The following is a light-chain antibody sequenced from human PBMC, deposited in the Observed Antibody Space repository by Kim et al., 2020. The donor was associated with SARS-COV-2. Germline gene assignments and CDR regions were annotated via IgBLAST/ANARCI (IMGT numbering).Light chain of an antibody. Sequence: LSTGKSATLSCRARESVSSSYFAWYEQKPGQSPRLLICGASSRATGIPDGFSGSGSGTHFTLTISRLEPGDFAVYYCQQYGISMYTFGQGPKLEI. CDR2: GAS. V-gene: IGKV3-20*01. CDR3: QQYGISMYT. CDR1: ESVSSSY. J-gene: IGKJ2*01.